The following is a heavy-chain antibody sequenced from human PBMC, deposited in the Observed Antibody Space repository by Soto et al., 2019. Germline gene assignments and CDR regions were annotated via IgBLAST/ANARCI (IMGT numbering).Heavy chain of an antibody. J-gene: IGHJ4*02. Sequence: GASVKVSCKASGGTFGSYAISWVRQAPGQGLEWMGGIIPIFGTANYAQKFQGRVTITADESTSTAYMELSSLRSEDTAVYYCARASLYYYDSSGYQSVNFAYWGQGTLVTVSS. D-gene: IGHD3-22*01. V-gene: IGHV1-69*13. CDR1: GGTFGSYA. CDR2: IIPIFGTA. CDR3: ARASLYYYDSSGYQSVNFAY.